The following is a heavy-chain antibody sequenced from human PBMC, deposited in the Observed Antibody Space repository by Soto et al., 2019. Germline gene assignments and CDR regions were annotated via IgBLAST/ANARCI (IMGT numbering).Heavy chain of an antibody. J-gene: IGHJ4*02. CDR1: GFTFSSYA. CDR2: ISGSGGST. V-gene: IGHV3-23*01. CDR3: AKDRWVKYCSGGSCYFWLLDY. Sequence: GGSLRLSCAASGFTFSSYAMSWVRQAPGKGLEWVSAISGSGGSTYYADSVKGRFTISRDNSKNTLYLQMNSLRAEDTAVYYCAKDRWVKYCSGGSCYFWLLDYWGQGTLVTVSS. D-gene: IGHD2-15*01.